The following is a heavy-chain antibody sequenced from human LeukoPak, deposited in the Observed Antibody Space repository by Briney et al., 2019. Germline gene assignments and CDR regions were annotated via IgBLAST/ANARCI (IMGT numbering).Heavy chain of an antibody. V-gene: IGHV1-46*01. D-gene: IGHD5-12*01. Sequence: ASVKVSCKASGYTFTSYYMHWVRQAPGQGLEWMGIINPSGGSTSYAQKFQGRVTMTRDMSTSTVYMELSSLRSEDTAVYYCAREMATTDYYYYYYMDVWGKGTTVTVYS. CDR1: GYTFTSYY. CDR2: INPSGGST. J-gene: IGHJ6*03. CDR3: AREMATTDYYYYYYMDV.